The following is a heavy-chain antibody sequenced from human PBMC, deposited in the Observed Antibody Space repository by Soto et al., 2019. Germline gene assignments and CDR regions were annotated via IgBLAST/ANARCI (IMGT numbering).Heavy chain of an antibody. J-gene: IGHJ4*02. D-gene: IGHD6-13*01. CDR1: GGSISSYY. Sequence: PSDTLSLTCTVSGGSISSYYWSWIRQPPGKGLEWIGYIYYSGSTNYNPSLKSRVTISVDTSKNQFSLKLSSVTAADTAVYYCARQGAASTGYFDYWGQGTLVTVSS. CDR3: ARQGAASTGYFDY. V-gene: IGHV4-59*08. CDR2: IYYSGST.